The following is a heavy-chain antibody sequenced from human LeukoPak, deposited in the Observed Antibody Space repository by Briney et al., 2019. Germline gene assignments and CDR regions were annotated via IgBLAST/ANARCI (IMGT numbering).Heavy chain of an antibody. V-gene: IGHV1-24*01. CDR2: FDPEDGKT. CDR1: GNTLTELS. J-gene: IGHJ4*02. Sequence: ASVKVSCKMSGNTLTELSIHWVRQSPGKGLEWMGGFDPEDGKTFYSQKFQDRVTVTEDTSTDTAYLELSSLRSEDTAVYHCATGSSGWPHEYWGQGTLVTVSS. CDR3: ATGSSGWPHEY. D-gene: IGHD6-19*01.